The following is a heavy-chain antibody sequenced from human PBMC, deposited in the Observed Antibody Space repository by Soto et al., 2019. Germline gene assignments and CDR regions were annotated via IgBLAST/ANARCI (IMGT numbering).Heavy chain of an antibody. CDR1: GDTFSTYT. V-gene: IGHV1-69*12. Sequence: QVQLVQSGAEVKKPGSSVKVSCKASGDTFSTYTITWVRQAPGQGLEWMGGIIPRSGTSNYAQKFQGRVXIPADESPSTAXXXLXXLRSEDTAVYYCAREGLVFAQRTVTPDHYYYAMDVWGQGTTVTVSS. D-gene: IGHD4-4*01. CDR3: AREGLVFAQRTVTPDHYYYAMDV. J-gene: IGHJ6*02. CDR2: IIPRSGTS.